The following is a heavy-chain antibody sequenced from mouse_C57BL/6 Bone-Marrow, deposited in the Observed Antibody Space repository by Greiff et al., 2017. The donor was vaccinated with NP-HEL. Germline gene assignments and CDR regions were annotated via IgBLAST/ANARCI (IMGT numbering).Heavy chain of an antibody. Sequence: DVQLVESGGGLVQPKGSLKLSCAASGFSFNTYAMNWVRQAPGKGLEWVARIRSKSNNYATYYADSVKDRFTISRDDSESMLYLQMNNLKTEDTAMYYCVRHLYDYDGAWFAYWGQGTLVTVSA. J-gene: IGHJ3*01. V-gene: IGHV10-1*01. CDR2: IRSKSNNYAT. D-gene: IGHD2-4*01. CDR1: GFSFNTYA. CDR3: VRHLYDYDGAWFAY.